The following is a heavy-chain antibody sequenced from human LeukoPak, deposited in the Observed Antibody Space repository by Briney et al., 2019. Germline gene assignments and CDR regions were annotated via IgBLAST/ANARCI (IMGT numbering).Heavy chain of an antibody. CDR1: GFTFSSYG. V-gene: IGHV3-23*01. J-gene: IGHJ4*02. Sequence: PGGSLRLSCAASGFTFSSYGMSWVRQAPGKGLEWVSAISGGGGSTYYADSVKGRFTISRDNSKNTLYLQMNSLRAEDTAVYYCAKSLPAAMFFDYWGQGTLVTVSS. D-gene: IGHD2-2*01. CDR2: ISGGGGST. CDR3: AKSLPAAMFFDY.